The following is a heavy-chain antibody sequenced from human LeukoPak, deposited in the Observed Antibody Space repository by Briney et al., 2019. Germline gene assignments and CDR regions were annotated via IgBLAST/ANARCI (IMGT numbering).Heavy chain of an antibody. CDR2: IYYSGST. CDR1: GGSISSSSYY. J-gene: IGHJ4*02. V-gene: IGHV4-39*07. Sequence: SETLSLTCTVSGGSISSSSYYWGWIRQPPGKGLEWIGSIYYSGSTYYNPSLKSRVTISVDTSKNQFSLKLSSVTAADTAVYYCARDKGRRGYSGYDDGEIDYWGQGTLVTVSS. CDR3: ARDKGRRGYSGYDDGEIDY. D-gene: IGHD5-12*01.